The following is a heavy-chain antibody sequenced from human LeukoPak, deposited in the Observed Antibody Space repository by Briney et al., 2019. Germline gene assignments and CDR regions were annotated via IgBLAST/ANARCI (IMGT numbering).Heavy chain of an antibody. Sequence: GGSLRLSCAASGFTFSSYWMSWVRQAPGKGLEWVANIKQDGSEKYYVDSVKGRFTISRDNAKNSLYLQMNSLRAEDTAVYYCARIPLKAAAGSRGPFDYWGQGTLVTVSS. CDR2: IKQDGSEK. J-gene: IGHJ4*02. CDR3: ARIPLKAAAGSRGPFDY. CDR1: GFTFSSYW. D-gene: IGHD6-13*01. V-gene: IGHV3-7*01.